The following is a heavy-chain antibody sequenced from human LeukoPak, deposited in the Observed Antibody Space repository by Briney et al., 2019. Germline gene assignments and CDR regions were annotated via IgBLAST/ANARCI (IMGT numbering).Heavy chain of an antibody. D-gene: IGHD2-2*01. J-gene: IGHJ4*02. CDR1: GFTFSSYS. Sequence: GGSLRLSCAASGFTFSSYSMNWVRQAPGKGLEWVSYISSSSSTIYYADSVKGRFIISRDNAKKSLYLHMNSLRDEDTAVYYCARDGGYCSSTNCHLDYWGQGTLVTVSS. CDR2: ISSSSSTI. CDR3: ARDGGYCSSTNCHLDY. V-gene: IGHV3-48*02.